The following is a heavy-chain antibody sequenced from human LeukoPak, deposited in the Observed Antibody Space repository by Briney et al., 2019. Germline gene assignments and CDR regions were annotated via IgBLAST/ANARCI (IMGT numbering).Heavy chain of an antibody. Sequence: ASVKVSCKASGYTFISYHMHWVRQAPGQGLEWMGIINPSGGSTSYAQKFQGRVTITADESTSTAYMELSSLRSEDTAVYYCARELPDTAIPDYWGQGTLVTVSS. CDR3: ARELPDTAIPDY. CDR2: INPSGGST. D-gene: IGHD5-18*01. CDR1: GYTFISYH. J-gene: IGHJ4*02. V-gene: IGHV1-46*01.